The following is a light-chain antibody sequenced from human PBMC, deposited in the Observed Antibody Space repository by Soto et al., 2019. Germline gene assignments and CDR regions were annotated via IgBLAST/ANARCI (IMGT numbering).Light chain of an antibody. V-gene: IGKV2-28*01. CDR3: MQALETPLT. CDR1: QSLLYSDGNNY. Sequence: EIVMTQSPLSLPVTPGEPASISCKSSQSLLYSDGNNYLDWYLQKPGQSPQLLIHLGSNRASGGPDRFSGSGSGTDFTLSISRVEGEDVGVYFCMQALETPLTFGGGTKVVIK. J-gene: IGKJ4*01. CDR2: LGS.